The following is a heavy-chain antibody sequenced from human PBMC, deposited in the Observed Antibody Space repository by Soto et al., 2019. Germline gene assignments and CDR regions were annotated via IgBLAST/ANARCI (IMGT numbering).Heavy chain of an antibody. CDR3: ARGRDPSNTSMYYFDY. CDR1: GGTFSSYA. D-gene: IGHD2-2*01. J-gene: IGHJ4*01. V-gene: IGHV1-69*13. CDR2: IIAIFGTA. Sequence: SVKVSCKASGGTFSSYAIRWVRQAPAHGLEWLGGIIAIFGTANYAQKFQGRVTITADESTSTAYMELSSLRYEDTAVYYCARGRDPSNTSMYYFDYWG.